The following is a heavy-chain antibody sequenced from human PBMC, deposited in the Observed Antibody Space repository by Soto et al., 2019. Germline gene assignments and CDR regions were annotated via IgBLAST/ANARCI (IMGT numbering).Heavy chain of an antibody. V-gene: IGHV3-33*01. CDR2: IWYDGSNK. D-gene: IGHD5-18*01. Sequence: GGSLRLSCAASGFTFSSYGMHWVRQAPGKGLEWVAVIWYDGSNKYYADSVKGRFTISRDNSKNSLYLQMNSLRAEDTAVYYCASTYSSIDYWGQGTLVTVSS. J-gene: IGHJ4*02. CDR3: ASTYSSIDY. CDR1: GFTFSSYG.